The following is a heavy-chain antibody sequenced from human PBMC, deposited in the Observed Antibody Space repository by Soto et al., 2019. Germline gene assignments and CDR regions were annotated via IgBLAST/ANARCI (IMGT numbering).Heavy chain of an antibody. D-gene: IGHD6-19*01. CDR1: GFTFTSNA. J-gene: IGHJ4*02. V-gene: IGHV3-23*01. CDR2: ISTSGDRA. Sequence: GGSLRLSCVASGFTFTSNAMGWVRQAPGMGLEWVSVISTSGDRAYYADSVKGRFTLSRDNSQNTMYLQMSSLRADDTAIYYCARRAVVAGVIDYWGQGTLVTVSS. CDR3: ARRAVVAGVIDY.